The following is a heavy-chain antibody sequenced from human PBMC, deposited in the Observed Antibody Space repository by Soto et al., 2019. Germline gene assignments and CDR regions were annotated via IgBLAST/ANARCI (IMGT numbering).Heavy chain of an antibody. D-gene: IGHD5-12*01. CDR3: ARDSPVEMATTPDAFDI. V-gene: IGHV1-69*01. Sequence: QVQLVQSGAEVKKPGSSVKVSCKASGGTFSSYAISWVRQAPGQGLEWMGGIIPIFGTANYAQKFQGRVTITADEPTSTAYMELSSLRSEDTAVYYCARDSPVEMATTPDAFDIWGQGTMVTVSS. J-gene: IGHJ3*02. CDR2: IIPIFGTA. CDR1: GGTFSSYA.